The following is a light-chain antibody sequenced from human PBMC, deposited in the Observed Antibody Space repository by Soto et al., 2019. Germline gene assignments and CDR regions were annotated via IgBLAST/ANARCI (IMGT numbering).Light chain of an antibody. V-gene: IGKV1-16*01. J-gene: IGKJ1*01. Sequence: DIQMTQSPSSLSASVGDRVTITCRASQNIRNYLNWYQQRPGKTPNLLVYAASNLRGGVPSRFSGSGSGTEFTLTISSLQPDDFATYYCQHYNSYSEAFGQGTKVELK. CDR3: QHYNSYSEA. CDR1: QNIRNY. CDR2: AAS.